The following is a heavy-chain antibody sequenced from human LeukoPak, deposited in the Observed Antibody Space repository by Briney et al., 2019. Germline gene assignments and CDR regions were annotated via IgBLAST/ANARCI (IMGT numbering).Heavy chain of an antibody. V-gene: IGHV4-38-2*02. CDR2: IYHSGST. Sequence: SETLSLTCAVSGYSISSGYYGGWIRQPPGKGLEWIGSIYHSGSTYYNPSLKSRITISVDTSKNQFSLKLSSVTAADTAVYYCARERGPPQAYCGGDCYSYFDYWGQGTLVTVSS. CDR3: ARERGPPQAYCGGDCYSYFDY. D-gene: IGHD2-21*02. J-gene: IGHJ4*02. CDR1: GYSISSGYY.